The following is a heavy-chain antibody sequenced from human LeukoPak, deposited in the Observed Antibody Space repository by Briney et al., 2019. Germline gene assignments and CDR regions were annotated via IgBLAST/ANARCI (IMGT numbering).Heavy chain of an antibody. V-gene: IGHV1-18*01. CDR3: ARDPGAWGGARYFDY. J-gene: IGHJ4*02. CDR1: GYTFTRYY. Sequence: ASAKVSCKASGYTFTRYYMRRVRQAPGQGLEWMGWINAYSGNTNYAQKLQGRGTMTTDKSTSPDYMELGSLRPDDPGVCYCARDPGAWGGARYFDYWGQGNLVSVSS. CDR2: INAYSGNT. D-gene: IGHD7-27*01.